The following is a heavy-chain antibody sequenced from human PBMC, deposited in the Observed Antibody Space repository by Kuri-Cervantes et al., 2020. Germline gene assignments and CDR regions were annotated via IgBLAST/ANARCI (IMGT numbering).Heavy chain of an antibody. J-gene: IGHJ4*02. D-gene: IGHD1-26*01. CDR3: AKVKGRWELLRLQYYFDY. Sequence: GGSLSLSCTASGFTVSGNYMSWVRQAPGKGLEWVSIIYSVGRTYYADSVKGRFTISGDNSKNTLYLQMDSLEVEDTAVYYCAKVKGRWELLRLQYYFDYWGQGTLVTVSS. CDR2: IYSVGRT. CDR1: GFTVSGNY. V-gene: IGHV3-53*05.